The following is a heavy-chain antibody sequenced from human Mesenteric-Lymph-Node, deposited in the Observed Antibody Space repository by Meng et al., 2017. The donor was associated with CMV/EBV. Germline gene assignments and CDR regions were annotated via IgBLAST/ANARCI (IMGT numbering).Heavy chain of an antibody. Sequence: GESLKISCAASGFTFSSYAMNWVRQAPGKGLEWVSYISSSGSTIYYADSVKGRFTISRDNAKNSLYLQMNSLRAEDTAVYYCARGGGVAHFDYWGQGTLVTVSS. J-gene: IGHJ4*02. CDR2: ISSSGSTI. D-gene: IGHD2-15*01. V-gene: IGHV3-48*03. CDR3: ARGGGVAHFDY. CDR1: GFTFSSYA.